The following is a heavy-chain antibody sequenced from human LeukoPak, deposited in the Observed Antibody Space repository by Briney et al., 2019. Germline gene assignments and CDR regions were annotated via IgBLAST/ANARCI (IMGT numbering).Heavy chain of an antibody. V-gene: IGHV3-23*01. D-gene: IGHD2-21*01. CDR2: IGGSGLYT. Sequence: GGSLRLSCAASGFIFSNYAMTWVRQAPGKGLEWVSGIGGSGLYTYYADSVKGRFTISRDNSKNTLLLQMNSLRAEDTAVYYCAVAYCGGDCYSGGYFDYWGQGTLVTVSS. J-gene: IGHJ4*02. CDR1: GFIFSNYA. CDR3: AVAYCGGDCYSGGYFDY.